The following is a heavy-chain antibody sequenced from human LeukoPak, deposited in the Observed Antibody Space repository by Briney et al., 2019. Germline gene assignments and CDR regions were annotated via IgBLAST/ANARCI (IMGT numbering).Heavy chain of an antibody. CDR3: ARRVGDEWGALHL. V-gene: IGHV3-23*01. D-gene: IGHD2-21*01. CDR2: ISHSDGRT. J-gene: IGHJ3*01. CDR1: GFTFSSHT. Sequence: GGSQVQPSAASGFTFSSHTMNWVRQAPGKGLEWVSSISHSDGRTWYADSVRGRFTMYRDNSKNTLYLQMNSLRVEDTAVFYCARRVGDEWGALHLSGLGKTVTVSS.